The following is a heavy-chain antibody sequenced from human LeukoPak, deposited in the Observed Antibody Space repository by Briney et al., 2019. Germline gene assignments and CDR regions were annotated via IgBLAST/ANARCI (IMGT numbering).Heavy chain of an antibody. CDR2: IWYDGSNK. J-gene: IGHJ4*02. CDR3: AREGPRGNSQFDY. Sequence: SCKVSGYTLTELSMHWVRQAPGKGLEWVALIWYDGSNKYYTDSVKGRLTISRDNSKDTLFLQMNSLRVEDTAVYYCAREGPRGNSQFDYWGQGTLVTVSS. V-gene: IGHV3-33*01. D-gene: IGHD4-23*01. CDR1: GYTLTELS.